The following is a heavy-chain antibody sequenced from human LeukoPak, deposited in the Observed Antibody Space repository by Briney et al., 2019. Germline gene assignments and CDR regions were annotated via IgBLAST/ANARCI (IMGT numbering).Heavy chain of an antibody. CDR1: GYTFTGYY. CDR2: INPNSGGT. CDR3: ARDRTALRIAAAGTAGFDP. D-gene: IGHD6-13*01. J-gene: IGHJ5*02. V-gene: IGHV1-2*02. Sequence: AASVKVSCKASGYTFTGYYMHWVRQAPGQGLEWMGWINPNSGGTNYAQKFQGRVTMTRDTSISTAYMELSRLRSEDTAVYYCARDRTALRIAAAGTAGFDPWGQGTLVTVSS.